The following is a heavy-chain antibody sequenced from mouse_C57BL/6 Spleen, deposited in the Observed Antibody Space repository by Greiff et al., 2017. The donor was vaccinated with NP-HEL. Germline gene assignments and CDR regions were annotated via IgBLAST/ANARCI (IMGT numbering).Heavy chain of an antibody. V-gene: IGHV5-17*01. CDR2: ISRGSSSI. D-gene: IGHD2-4*01. CDR1: GFTFSDYG. CDR3: ARTVFYDDEELAY. Sequence: EVQLVQSGGGLVKPGGSLKLFCAASGFTFSDYGMHWVRQAPEQGLEWVAYISRGSSSIYYADKVKDPYTISRDNATNTLFLQMTRLCSEDPAMYYGARTVFYDDEELAYWGQGTLVTVSA. J-gene: IGHJ3*01.